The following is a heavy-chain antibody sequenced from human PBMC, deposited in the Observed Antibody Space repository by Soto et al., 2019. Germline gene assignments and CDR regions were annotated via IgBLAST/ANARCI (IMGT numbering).Heavy chain of an antibody. CDR3: ARDRRWYDSRDDAFDI. V-gene: IGHV1-18*04. D-gene: IGHD3-22*01. J-gene: IGHJ3*02. CDR2: ISAYNGNT. CDR1: GYTFTSSG. Sequence: QVQLVQSGAEVKKPWASVKVSCKASGYTFTSSGISWVRQAPGQGLEWMGWISAYNGNTNYAQKLQGRVTMTTDTSTSTAYMELRRLRSDDTAVYYCARDRRWYDSRDDAFDIWGQGTMVTVSS.